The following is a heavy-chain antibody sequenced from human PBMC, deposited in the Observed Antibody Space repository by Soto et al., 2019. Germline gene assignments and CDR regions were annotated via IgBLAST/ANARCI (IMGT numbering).Heavy chain of an antibody. CDR2: VNHSGEA. D-gene: IGHD3-10*01. J-gene: IGHJ5*02. V-gene: IGHV4-34*01. Sequence: SETLSLTCGVYGGSFRNYYWIWVRQPPGKGLEWIGEVNHSGEATYNPSLKSRVSISLDTSNNHFSLQMTSVTAADTAIYFCAREERFQRSSFDPWGQGTQVTVSS. CDR1: GGSFRNYY. CDR3: AREERFQRSSFDP.